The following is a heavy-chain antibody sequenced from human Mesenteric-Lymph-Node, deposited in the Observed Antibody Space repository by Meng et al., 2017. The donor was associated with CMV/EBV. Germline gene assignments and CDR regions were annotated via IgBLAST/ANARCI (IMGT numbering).Heavy chain of an antibody. Sequence: GGSLRLSCAASGFTFSSYAMHWVRQAPGKGLEWVAVISYDRSNKYYADSVKGRFTISRDNSKNTLYLQMNSLRAEDTAVYYCASQTYGDAGAFDIWGQGTMVTVSS. J-gene: IGHJ3*02. D-gene: IGHD4-17*01. CDR3: ASQTYGDAGAFDI. CDR2: ISYDRSNK. CDR1: GFTFSSYA. V-gene: IGHV3-30*04.